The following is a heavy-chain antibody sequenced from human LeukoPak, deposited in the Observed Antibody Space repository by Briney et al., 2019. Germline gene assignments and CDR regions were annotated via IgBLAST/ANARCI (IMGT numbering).Heavy chain of an antibody. Sequence: SETLSLTCTVSGGSISSYYWSWIRQPPGKGLEWIGYIYYSGSTNCNPSLKSRVTISVDTSKNQFSLKLSSVTAADTAVYYCARDPDGPGYYYGMDVWGQGTTVTVSS. V-gene: IGHV4-59*01. CDR1: GGSISSYY. J-gene: IGHJ6*02. CDR2: IYYSGST. D-gene: IGHD5-24*01. CDR3: ARDPDGPGYYYGMDV.